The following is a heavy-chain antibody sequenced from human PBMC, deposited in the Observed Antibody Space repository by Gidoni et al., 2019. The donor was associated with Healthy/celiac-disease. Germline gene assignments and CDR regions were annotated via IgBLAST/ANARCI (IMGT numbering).Heavy chain of an antibody. CDR3: ARKMYEPERDGFDI. D-gene: IGHD2-8*01. Sequence: TVSGGSISSYYWSWIRQPPGKGLEWIGYIYYSGSTNYNPSLKSRVTISVDTAKNQFSLKLSTVTAADTAVYYCARKMYEPERDGFDIWGQGTIVTVSS. CDR2: IYYSGST. CDR1: GGSISSYY. V-gene: IGHV4-59*01. J-gene: IGHJ3*02.